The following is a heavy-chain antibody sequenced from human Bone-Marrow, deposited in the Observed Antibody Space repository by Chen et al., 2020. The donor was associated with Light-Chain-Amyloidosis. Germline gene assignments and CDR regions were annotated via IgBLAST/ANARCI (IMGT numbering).Heavy chain of an antibody. J-gene: IGHJ2*01. CDR1: GFTFDDYG. CDR2: INWNGGRT. CDR3: AREAGVGITYYFDL. V-gene: IGHV3-20*04. D-gene: IGHD3-3*01. Sequence: EVQLVESGGRVVRPGGSLRLSCAASGFTFDDYGMSWVRQAPGKGLEWVSGINWNGGRTGYADFVKGRFTISRDNAKNSLDLQMNTLSPEDTDLYYCAREAGVGITYYFDLWGPGTLVTVSS.